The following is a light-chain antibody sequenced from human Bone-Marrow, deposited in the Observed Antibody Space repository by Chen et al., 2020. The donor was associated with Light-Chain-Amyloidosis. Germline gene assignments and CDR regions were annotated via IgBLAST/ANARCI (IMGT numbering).Light chain of an antibody. CDR1: SSNIGAGNY. CDR2: GNT. Sequence: QSVLTQPPSVSGAPGQKVTILCTGSSSNIGAGNYVNWYQQLPGTTPKFLIYGNTNRLSGVPSRFSGSKSGTSASLVIGGLQPDDEADYHCQTYANATHVFGTGTKVIVL. V-gene: IGLV1-40*01. CDR3: QTYANATHV. J-gene: IGLJ1*01.